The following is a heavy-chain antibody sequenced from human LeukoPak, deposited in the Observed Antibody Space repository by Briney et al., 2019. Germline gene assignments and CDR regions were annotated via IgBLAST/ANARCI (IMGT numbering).Heavy chain of an antibody. V-gene: IGHV3-30-3*01. CDR2: ISYDGSNK. J-gene: IGHJ6*02. CDR3: ARHCSGGSCYFYYYYGMDV. D-gene: IGHD2-15*01. CDR1: GFTFSSYA. Sequence: GGSLRLSCAASGFTFSSYAMHWVRQAPGKGLEWVAVISYDGSNKYYADSVKGRFTISRDNSKNTLYLQMNSLRAEDTAVYYCARHCSGGSCYFYYYYGMDVWGQGTTVTVSS.